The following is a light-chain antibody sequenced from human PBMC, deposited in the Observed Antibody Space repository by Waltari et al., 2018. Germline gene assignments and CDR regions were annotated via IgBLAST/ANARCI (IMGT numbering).Light chain of an antibody. CDR3: QTWGSGIVT. J-gene: IGLJ2*01. CDR2: LNSDGSH. V-gene: IGLV4-69*01. CDR1: TGHSDFA. Sequence: QPVLTQSPSASASLGASVKLTCTLSTGHSDFAIAWHQQQPARGPRYLMKLNSDGSHTKGDEIPDRFSGSSSGAERYLIISSLQSEDEAAYYCQTWGSGIVTFGGGTQLTVL.